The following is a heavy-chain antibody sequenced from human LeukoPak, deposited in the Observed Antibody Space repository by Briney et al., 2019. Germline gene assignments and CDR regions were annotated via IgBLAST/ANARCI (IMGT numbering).Heavy chain of an antibody. V-gene: IGHV3-15*01. D-gene: IGHD3-22*01. CDR2: IKSKTDGGTT. J-gene: IGHJ4*02. CDR1: GFTFSNAW. Sequence: GGSLRLSCAASGFTFSNAWMSWVRQAPGKGLEWVGRIKSKTDGGTTDYAAPVKGRFTISRDDSKNTQYLQMNSLKTEDTAVYYCTTPAIDSSGWFPADYWGQGTLVTVSS. CDR3: TTPAIDSSGWFPADY.